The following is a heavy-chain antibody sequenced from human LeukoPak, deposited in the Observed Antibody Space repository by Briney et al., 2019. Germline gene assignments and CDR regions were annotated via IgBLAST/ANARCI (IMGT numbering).Heavy chain of an antibody. V-gene: IGHV4-4*07. D-gene: IGHD2-2*01. CDR2: IYSNGST. CDR3: ARVKARSTNWTFDQ. CDR1: GGSTNSYY. J-gene: IGHJ4*02. Sequence: PSETLSLTCSVSGGSTNSYYWSWIRQSGGKGLEWIGRIYSNGSTVYYPSLNSRLTMSIDTSKYQFSLTLKSVTAADTAVYHCARVKARSTNWTFDQWGQGALVTVSS.